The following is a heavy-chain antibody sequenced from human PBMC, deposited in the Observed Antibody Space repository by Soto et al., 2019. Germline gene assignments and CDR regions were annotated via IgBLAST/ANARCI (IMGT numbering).Heavy chain of an antibody. CDR1: GFTFTSYA. D-gene: IGHD6-19*01. CDR2: VSYHGSEK. CDR3: ARVAYSSGYFDY. V-gene: IGHV3-30-3*01. J-gene: IGHJ4*02. Sequence: QVQLVESGGGVVQPGGSLRLSCAASGFTFTSYALHWVRQAPGKGLEWVAVVSYHGSEKYYADSVKGRFTISRDGSKNTLYLQMSSLRPEDTAVYFCARVAYSSGYFDYWGQGTLVTVSS.